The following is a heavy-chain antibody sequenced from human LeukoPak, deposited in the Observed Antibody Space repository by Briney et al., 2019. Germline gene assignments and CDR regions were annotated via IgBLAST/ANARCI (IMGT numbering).Heavy chain of an antibody. V-gene: IGHV4-59*01. D-gene: IGHD3-22*01. J-gene: IGHJ4*02. CDR1: GGSISSYY. Sequence: PSETLSLTCTVSGGSISSYYWSWIRQPPGKGLEWIGYIYYSGSTNYNPSLKSRVTISVDTSKNQFSLKLSPVTAADTAVYYCAREDYYDSSGYYYSYWGQGTLVTVSS. CDR2: IYYSGST. CDR3: AREDYYDSSGYYYSY.